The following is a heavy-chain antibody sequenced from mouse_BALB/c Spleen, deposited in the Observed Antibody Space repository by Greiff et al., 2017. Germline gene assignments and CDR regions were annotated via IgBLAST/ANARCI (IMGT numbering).Heavy chain of an antibody. CDR1: GYTFTNYW. D-gene: IGHD2-1*01. J-gene: IGHJ4*01. CDR2: IFPGTGTT. Sequence: QVQLQQSGAELVKPGASVKLSCKTSGYTFTNYWIQWVKQRPGQGLGWIGEIFPGTGTTYYNEKFKGKATLTIDTSSSTAYMQLSSLTSEDSAVYFCASYGNYVGDYAMDYWGQGTSVTVSS. CDR3: ASYGNYVGDYAMDY. V-gene: IGHV1S132*01.